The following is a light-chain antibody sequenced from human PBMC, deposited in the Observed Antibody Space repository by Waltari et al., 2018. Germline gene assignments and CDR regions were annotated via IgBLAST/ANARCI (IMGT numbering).Light chain of an antibody. CDR3: QSADTTEVL. J-gene: IGLJ2*01. V-gene: IGLV3-25*03. CDR2: KDS. Sequence: SSELTQPPSVSVSPGQTARITCSGDALSTIYVSWYQQKPGQAPRLVIFKDSERPSGGPERFSGSTSGTTVTLTISGVQAEDEGDYYCQSADTTEVLFGGGTKLTVL. CDR1: ALSTIY.